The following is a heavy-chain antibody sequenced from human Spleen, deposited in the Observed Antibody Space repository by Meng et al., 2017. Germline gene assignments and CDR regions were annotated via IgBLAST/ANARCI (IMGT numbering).Heavy chain of an antibody. CDR1: RFIFASHV. D-gene: IGHD1-1*01. J-gene: IGHJ4*02. Sequence: GGSLRLSCAGPRFIFASHVMTWVRQAPGKGLEWVSTVSGGGGNTYFADSRLSISRDNSKNTLYLDMNSLRAEDTAIYYCAKEEVPNDYWGQGTLVTVSS. CDR3: AKEEVPNDY. V-gene: IGHV3-23*01. CDR2: VSGGGGNT.